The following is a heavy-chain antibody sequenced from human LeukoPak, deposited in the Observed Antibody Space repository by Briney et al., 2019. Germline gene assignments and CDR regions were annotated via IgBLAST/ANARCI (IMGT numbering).Heavy chain of an antibody. Sequence: GGSLRLSCAASGFTFSSYGMHWVRQAPGNGLEWVAVISYVGSNKYYADSVKGRFTISRDNSKNTLYLQMNSLRAEDTAVYYCAKGPPPYDSSGYYHFDYWGQGTLVTVSS. J-gene: IGHJ4*02. CDR1: GFTFSSYG. CDR2: ISYVGSNK. D-gene: IGHD3-22*01. V-gene: IGHV3-30*18. CDR3: AKGPPPYDSSGYYHFDY.